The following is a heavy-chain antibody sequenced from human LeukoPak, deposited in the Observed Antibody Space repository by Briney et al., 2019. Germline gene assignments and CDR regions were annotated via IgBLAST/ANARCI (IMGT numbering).Heavy chain of an antibody. CDR2: IKSKTDGGTT. V-gene: IGHV3-15*01. CDR1: GFTFSHAW. CDR3: PTIRGYTSSWPFDY. D-gene: IGHD6-13*01. J-gene: IGHJ4*02. Sequence: GGSLRLSCAASGFTFSHAWMSWVRQAPGKGLEWIGRIKSKTDGGTTDYAAPVKGRFTISRDDSKNTLYLQMNSLKGEDTAVYYCPTIRGYTSSWPFDYWGQGALVTVSS.